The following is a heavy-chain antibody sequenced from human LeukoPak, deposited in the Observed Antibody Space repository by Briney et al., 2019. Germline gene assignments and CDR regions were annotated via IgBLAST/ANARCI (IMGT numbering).Heavy chain of an antibody. J-gene: IGHJ4*02. CDR3: ASGRDGYNS. V-gene: IGHV4-30-4*01. CDR1: GGSITSGDYY. CDR2: IYYSGST. Sequence: PSQTLSLTCTVSGGSITSGDYYWSWIRQPPGKGLEWSGHIYYSGSTYYKSSLKSRIIISVDTSKNQFSLKLNSVTAADTAVYYCASGRDGYNSWGQGTLVTVSS. D-gene: IGHD5-24*01.